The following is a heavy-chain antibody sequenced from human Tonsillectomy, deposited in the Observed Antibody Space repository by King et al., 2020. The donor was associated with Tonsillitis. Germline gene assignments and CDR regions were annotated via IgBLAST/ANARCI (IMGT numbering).Heavy chain of an antibody. J-gene: IGHJ6*02. CDR1: GFTFDDYA. CDR2: ISWNSGSK. CDR3: AKEGAHDNYRSWYYYATDV. D-gene: IGHD4-11*01. V-gene: IGHV3-9*01. Sequence: VQLVESGGGLVQPGRSLRLSCAASGFTFDDYAIHCVRHAPGKGLEWGSGISWNSGSKGYADSVKGRFAISRDNAKNSLYLQMNSLRAEDTALYYCAKEGAHDNYRSWYYYATDVWGQGTTVTVSS.